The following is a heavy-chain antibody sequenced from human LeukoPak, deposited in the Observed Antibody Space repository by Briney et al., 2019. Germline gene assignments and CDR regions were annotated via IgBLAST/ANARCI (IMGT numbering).Heavy chain of an antibody. CDR1: GYTFTGYY. V-gene: IGHV1-2*02. CDR2: INPNSGGT. Sequence: ASVKVSCKASGYTFTGYYLHWVRQAPGQGLEWMGWINPNSGGTNYAQKLQGRVTMTTDTSTSTAYMELRSLRSDDTAVYYCARESYSGYGGGIDYWGQGTLVTVSS. CDR3: ARESYSGYGGGIDY. J-gene: IGHJ4*02. D-gene: IGHD5-12*01.